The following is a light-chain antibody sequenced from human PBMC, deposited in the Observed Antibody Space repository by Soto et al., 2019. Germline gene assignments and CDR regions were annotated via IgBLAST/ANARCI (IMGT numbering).Light chain of an antibody. CDR2: DAS. CDR3: QQRRGT. CDR1: QSVSSY. J-gene: IGKJ2*02. Sequence: EIVLTQSPGALSLSPGERATLSCRASQSVSSYLAWYQQKPGQAPGLLIYDASLRAPGIPARFSGSGSGTDFTLTISSLEPEDFAVYYCQQRRGTFGQGTKLEIK. V-gene: IGKV3-11*01.